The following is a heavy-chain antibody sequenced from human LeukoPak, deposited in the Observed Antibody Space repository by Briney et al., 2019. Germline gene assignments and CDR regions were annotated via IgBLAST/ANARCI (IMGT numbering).Heavy chain of an antibody. CDR3: ARFEIGVEYYDTTGGFDY. CDR1: GGSISGYY. V-gene: IGHV4-59*01. CDR2: IYYSGST. D-gene: IGHD3-22*01. Sequence: SETLSPTCTASGGSISGYYWSWLRQPPGKGLEWIGYIYYSGSTNYNPSLKSRVTMSVDTSKNQFSLKLSSVTAADTAVYYCARFEIGVEYYDTTGGFDYWGQGTLVTVSS. J-gene: IGHJ4*02.